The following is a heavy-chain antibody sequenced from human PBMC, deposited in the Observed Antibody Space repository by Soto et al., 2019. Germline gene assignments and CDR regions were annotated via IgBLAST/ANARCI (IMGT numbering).Heavy chain of an antibody. CDR3: ARVRLQTTVTMVDYYHGMDV. V-gene: IGHV1-18*01. D-gene: IGHD4-17*01. CDR1: GYLFTTYG. CDR2: ISVDSGNT. J-gene: IGHJ6*02. Sequence: QVQLVQSGADVKKPGASVKVSCKASGYLFTTYGISWVRQAPGQGLEWMGWISVDSGNTNFAQNLQGRVTMTTDTTTSTAFMEIRGLRPDDTALYYCARVRLQTTVTMVDYYHGMDVWGQGTTVTVSS.